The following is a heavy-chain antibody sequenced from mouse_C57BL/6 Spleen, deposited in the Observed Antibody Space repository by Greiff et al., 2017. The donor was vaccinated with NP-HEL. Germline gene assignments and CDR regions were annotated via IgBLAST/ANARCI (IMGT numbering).Heavy chain of an antibody. CDR2: IFPGSGST. J-gene: IGHJ1*03. V-gene: IGHV1-56*01. Sequence: QVQLQQSGPELVRPGASVKISCKAPGYTFTSHWMQWVRPRPGQGLEWIGEIFPGSGSTYYNEKFKGKATLTVETSSSTAYMQLSSLTSEDSAVYVGARNYYGSSSYWYFDVWGTGTTVTVSS. CDR3: ARNYYGSSSYWYFDV. D-gene: IGHD1-1*01. CDR1: GYTFTSHW.